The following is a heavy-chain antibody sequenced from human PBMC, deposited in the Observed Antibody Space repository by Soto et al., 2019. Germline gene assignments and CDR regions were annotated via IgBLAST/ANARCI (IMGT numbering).Heavy chain of an antibody. CDR2: IYATGTT. J-gene: IGHJ5*02. CDR1: GASISGYY. Sequence: PSETLFLTYTVPGASISGYYWSWIRKSAGKGLEWIGRIYATGTTDYNPSLKSRVMMSVDTSKKQFSLKLRSVTAADTAVYYCVRDGTKTLRDWFDPWGQGISVTVSS. V-gene: IGHV4-4*07. CDR3: VRDGTKTLRDWFDP. D-gene: IGHD1-1*01.